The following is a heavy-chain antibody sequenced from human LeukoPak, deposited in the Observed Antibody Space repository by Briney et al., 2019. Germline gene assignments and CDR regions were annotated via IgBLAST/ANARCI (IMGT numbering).Heavy chain of an antibody. Sequence: SETLSLTCAVYGRSFSDYYWSWIRQPPGKGLEWIGEINDIGGTNYSPSLKSRVTISLDTSKNQFSLTLNSVTAADTAVYYCARKAPGTLDLWGRGTLVTVSS. V-gene: IGHV4-34*01. CDR1: GRSFSDYY. J-gene: IGHJ2*01. CDR3: ARKAPGTLDL. CDR2: INDIGGT.